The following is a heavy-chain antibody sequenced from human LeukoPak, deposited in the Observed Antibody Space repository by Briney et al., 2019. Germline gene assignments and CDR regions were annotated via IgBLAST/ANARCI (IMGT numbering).Heavy chain of an antibody. D-gene: IGHD6-25*01. V-gene: IGHV4-31*03. CDR3: ASNPQLAANWFDP. CDR1: GGSISSGGYY. Sequence: SETLSLTCTVSGGSISSGGYYWSWIRQHPGKGLEWIGYTSYSGSTYYNPSLKSRVTISVDTSKNQFSLKLSSVTAADTAVYYCASNPQLAANWFDPWGQGTLVTVSS. CDR2: TSYSGST. J-gene: IGHJ5*02.